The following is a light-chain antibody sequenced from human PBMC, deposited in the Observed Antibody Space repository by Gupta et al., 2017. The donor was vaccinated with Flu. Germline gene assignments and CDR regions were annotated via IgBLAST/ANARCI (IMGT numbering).Light chain of an antibody. CDR3: MQALQTPYT. Sequence: DIVMTQSPLSLPVTPGEPASISCRSSQSLLLGDGRDYLAWFVQKPGQSPQLLIHLASSRASGVPDKFSGRGSGTDFTLEISTVEAGDVGVYYCMQALQTPYTFGQGTRLDIK. CDR1: QSLLLGDGRDY. J-gene: IGKJ2*01. CDR2: LAS. V-gene: IGKV2-28*01.